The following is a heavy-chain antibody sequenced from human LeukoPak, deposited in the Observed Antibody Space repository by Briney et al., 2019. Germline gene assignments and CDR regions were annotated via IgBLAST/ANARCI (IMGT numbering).Heavy chain of an antibody. Sequence: GGSLRLSCAVSGIIFSDAWMNWVRQAPGKGLEWVSSISGSSSYINYADSVKGRFTISRDNAQNSLFLQLNSLRAEDTAVYYCARDPYSSGWYKDAFDIWGQGTMVTVSS. CDR1: GIIFSDAW. D-gene: IGHD6-19*01. CDR3: ARDPYSSGWYKDAFDI. CDR2: ISGSSSYI. V-gene: IGHV3-21*01. J-gene: IGHJ3*02.